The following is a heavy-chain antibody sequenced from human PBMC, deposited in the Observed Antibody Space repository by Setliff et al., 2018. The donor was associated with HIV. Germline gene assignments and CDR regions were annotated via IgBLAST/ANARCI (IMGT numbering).Heavy chain of an antibody. V-gene: IGHV4-30-2*01. CDR2: IYHSGST. J-gene: IGHJ4*02. CDR3: ARRPYYFDS. Sequence: SETLSLTCDVSGGSISSGGYSWSWIRQPPGKGLEWIGYIYHSGSTIYNPSLKSRVTISVDTYKNQFSLKLSSVTAADTAVYYCARRPYYFDSWGQGTLVTVSS. D-gene: IGHD6-6*01. CDR1: GGSISSGGYS.